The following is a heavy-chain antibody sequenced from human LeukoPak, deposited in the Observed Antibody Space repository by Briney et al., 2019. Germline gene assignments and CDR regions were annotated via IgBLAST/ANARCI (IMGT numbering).Heavy chain of an antibody. CDR2: IKGTGLTT. J-gene: IGHJ6*03. Sequence: GGSLRLSCAASGFTFSDYYMSWIRQAPGKGLEWVSTIKGTGLTTYYADSVKGRFTISTDNAKNSLFLQMTSLRADDTAIYYCARAGELRYMDVWGKGTAVTVSS. D-gene: IGHD3-16*01. CDR3: ARAGELRYMDV. V-gene: IGHV3-11*04. CDR1: GFTFSDYY.